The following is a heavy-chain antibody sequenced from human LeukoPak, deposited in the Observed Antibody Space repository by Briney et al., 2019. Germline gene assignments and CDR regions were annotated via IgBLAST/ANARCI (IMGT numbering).Heavy chain of an antibody. V-gene: IGHV1-69*13. CDR1: GGTFSSYA. D-gene: IGHD6-13*01. CDR2: IIPIFGTA. Sequence: GASVQVSCKASGGTFSSYAISWVRQAPGQGLEWMGGIIPIFGTANYAQKFQGRVTITADESTSTAYMELSSLRSEDTAVYYCARAIIPKSYSSSWYYWGQGTLVTVSS. CDR3: ARAIIPKSYSSSWYY. J-gene: IGHJ4*02.